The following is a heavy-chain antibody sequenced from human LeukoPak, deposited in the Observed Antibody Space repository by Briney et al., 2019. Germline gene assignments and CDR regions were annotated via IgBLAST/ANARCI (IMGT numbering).Heavy chain of an antibody. J-gene: IGHJ3*02. V-gene: IGHV5-51*01. Sequence: GESLKISCKGSGYSFTTYWIGWVRQMPGKGLEWMGIIYPGDSDTTYSPSFQGQVTISADKSISTAYLQWSSLKASDSAMYYCGRIPAAGSLKGSFDIWGQGTMVAVSS. CDR2: IYPGDSDT. D-gene: IGHD6-13*01. CDR1: GYSFTTYW. CDR3: GRIPAAGSLKGSFDI.